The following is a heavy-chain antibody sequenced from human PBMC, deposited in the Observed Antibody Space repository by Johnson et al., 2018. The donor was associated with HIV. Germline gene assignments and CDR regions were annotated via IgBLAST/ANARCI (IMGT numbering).Heavy chain of an antibody. CDR3: ARRCSSSSCSHGAFDI. Sequence: QLVESGGGLIQPGGSLRLSCAASGFTVSSNYMSWVRQAPGKGLEWVSVIYSGGSTYYADSVKGRFTISRDNSKNTLYLQMNSLRADDTAMYYCARRCSSSSCSHGAFDIWGQGTVVTVSS. CDR2: IYSGGST. V-gene: IGHV3-53*01. J-gene: IGHJ3*02. D-gene: IGHD2-2*01. CDR1: GFTVSSNY.